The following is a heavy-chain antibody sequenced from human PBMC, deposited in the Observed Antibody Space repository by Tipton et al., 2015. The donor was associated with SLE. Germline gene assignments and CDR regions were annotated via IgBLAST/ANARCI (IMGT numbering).Heavy chain of an antibody. Sequence: SLRLSCAASGFTFDDFAMHWVRQAPGKGLEWVSGISGSGSSTYYADSLKGRFTISRDNAKNSLFLQMNSLRADDTAVYYCARDLEGWGQGTLVTVSS. V-gene: IGHV3-20*04. J-gene: IGHJ4*02. CDR2: ISGSGSST. CDR1: GFTFDDFA. CDR3: ARDLEG.